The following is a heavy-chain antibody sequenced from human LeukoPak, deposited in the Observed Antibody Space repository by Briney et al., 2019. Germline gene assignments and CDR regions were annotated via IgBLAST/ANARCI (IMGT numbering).Heavy chain of an antibody. D-gene: IGHD6-6*01. CDR1: GGSFSGYY. V-gene: IGHV4-34*01. CDR2: INHSGRT. Sequence: SETLSLTCTVYGGSFSGYYWSWIRQPPGKGLEWIGEINHSGRTNYNPSLKSRVTISVDTSMNQFSLKLSSVTAADTAVYYCARGLGYSSSLLPGGYWGQGTLVTVSS. J-gene: IGHJ4*02. CDR3: ARGLGYSSSLLPGGY.